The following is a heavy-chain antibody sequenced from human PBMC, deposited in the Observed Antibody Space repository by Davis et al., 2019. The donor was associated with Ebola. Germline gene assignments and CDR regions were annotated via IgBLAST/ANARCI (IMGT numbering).Heavy chain of an antibody. J-gene: IGHJ2*01. CDR1: GFIVSDKY. V-gene: IGHV3-53*01. CDR2: LYTDGSK. CDR3: TRTDPGDFWFLDL. Sequence: GGSLRLSCVVSGFIVSDKYMSWVRQAPGKGLEWVSVLYTDGSKYHSDSVKGRFTISRDNAKNTVSLQMNDLRVEDTAVYFCTRTDPGDFWFLDLWGRGTMVSVSS. D-gene: IGHD4-17*01.